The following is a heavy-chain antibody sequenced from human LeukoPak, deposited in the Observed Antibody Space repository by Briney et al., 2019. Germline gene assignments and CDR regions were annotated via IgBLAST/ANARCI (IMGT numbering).Heavy chain of an antibody. CDR2: IYPGDSDT. Sequence: GESLKISCKGSGYSFTSYWIGWVRQMPGKGLEWMGIIYPGDSDTRYSPSFQGQVTISADKSISTAYLQWSSLQASDTAMYYCARRAYYDFWSGYYGAFDIWGQGTMVTVSS. CDR3: ARRAYYDFWSGYYGAFDI. CDR1: GYSFTSYW. J-gene: IGHJ3*02. D-gene: IGHD3-3*01. V-gene: IGHV5-51*01.